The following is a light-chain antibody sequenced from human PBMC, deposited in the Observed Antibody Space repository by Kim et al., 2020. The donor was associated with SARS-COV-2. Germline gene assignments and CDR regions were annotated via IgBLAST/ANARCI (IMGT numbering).Light chain of an antibody. Sequence: SSELTQDPAVSVALGQTVRITCKVDRLRFYYASWYQQKPGHAPMLVMYGKNNRPSRIPDRFSGSISGRTASLTITLAQAEDEADYYFASRDNRGDQFGVG. CDR2: GKN. V-gene: IGLV3-19*01. CDR3: ASRDNRGDQ. CDR1: RLRFYY. J-gene: IGLJ3*02.